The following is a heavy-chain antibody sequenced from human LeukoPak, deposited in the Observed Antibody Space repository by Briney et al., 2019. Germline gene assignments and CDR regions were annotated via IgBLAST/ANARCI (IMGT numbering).Heavy chain of an antibody. Sequence: GASVKVSCKASGYTFTSYGISWVRQAPGQGLEWMGWISAYNGNTNYAQKLQGRVTMTTDTSTSTAYMELRSLRPDDTAVYYCARDLMVRGVMTGDPYYYYYGMDVWGQGTTVTVSS. V-gene: IGHV1-18*01. CDR3: ARDLMVRGVMTGDPYYYYYGMDV. D-gene: IGHD3-10*01. CDR1: GYTFTSYG. CDR2: ISAYNGNT. J-gene: IGHJ6*02.